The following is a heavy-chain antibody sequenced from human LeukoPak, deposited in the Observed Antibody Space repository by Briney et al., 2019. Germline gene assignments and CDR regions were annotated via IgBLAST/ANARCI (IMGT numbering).Heavy chain of an antibody. D-gene: IGHD1-26*01. J-gene: IGHJ4*02. CDR3: ARQEVGATAFYFDS. V-gene: IGHV4-39*01. CDR2: IYYSGST. CDR1: GGSISSFSYY. Sequence: PSETLCLTCTVSGGSISSFSYYWGCIRQPPGKGLEWIGSIYYSGSTYYNPSLKSRVTISVDTSKNQFSLKLTSVTAADTAVFYCARQEVGATAFYFDSWGQGTLVTVSS.